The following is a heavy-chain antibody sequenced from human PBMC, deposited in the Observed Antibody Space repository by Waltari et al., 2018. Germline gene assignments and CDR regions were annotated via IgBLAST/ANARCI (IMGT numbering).Heavy chain of an antibody. V-gene: IGHV4-39*01. CDR2: IYYSGST. D-gene: IGHD6-13*01. CDR1: GGSISSSSYY. J-gene: IGHJ5*02. CDR3: ARSIAGTNWFDP. Sequence: QLQLQESGPGLVKPSETLSLTCTVSGGSISSSSYYWGWLRQPPGKGLEWIGSIYYSGSTYDNPSLKSRVTISVDTSKSQFSLKLSSVTAADTAVYYCARSIAGTNWFDPWGQGTLVTVSS.